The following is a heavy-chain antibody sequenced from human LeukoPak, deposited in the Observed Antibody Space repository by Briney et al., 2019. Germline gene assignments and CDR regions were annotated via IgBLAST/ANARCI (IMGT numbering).Heavy chain of an antibody. CDR2: MNPNSGNT. CDR1: GYTFTSYD. V-gene: IGHV1-8*01. CDR3: ARGTNVVPAAIY. D-gene: IGHD2-2*01. J-gene: IGHJ4*02. Sequence: ASVKVSCKASGYTFTSYDINWVRQATGQGLEWMGWMNPNSGNTGYAQKFQGRVTMTRNTSISTAYMELSSLRSEDTAVYYCARGTNVVPAAIYWGQVTLVTVSS.